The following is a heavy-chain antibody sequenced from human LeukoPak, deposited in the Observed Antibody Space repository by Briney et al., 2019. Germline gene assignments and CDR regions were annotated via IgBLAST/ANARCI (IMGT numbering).Heavy chain of an antibody. Sequence: GASVKVSCKASGYTFTGYYMHWVRQAPGQGLEWMGWINPNSGGTNYAQKLQGRVTMITDTSTSTAYMELRSLRYDDTAVYYCARGGGSYPNWFDPWGQGTLVTVSS. CDR1: GYTFTGYY. J-gene: IGHJ5*02. V-gene: IGHV1-2*02. CDR3: ARGGGSYPNWFDP. CDR2: INPNSGGT. D-gene: IGHD1-26*01.